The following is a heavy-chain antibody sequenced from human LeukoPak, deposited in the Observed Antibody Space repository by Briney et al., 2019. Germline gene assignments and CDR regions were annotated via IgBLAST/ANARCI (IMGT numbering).Heavy chain of an antibody. CDR1: GGSISTYF. J-gene: IGHJ5*02. D-gene: IGHD3/OR15-3a*01. CDR2: ISYSGNT. Sequence: PSETLSLTCTVSGGSISTYFWNWIRQTPGKGLEWIGYISYSGNTNYNPSLQSRVTISLDTSKDRFSMRLNSVTAADAAVYYCARGNDFSYNWFDPWGQGIPVTVSS. V-gene: IGHV4-59*01. CDR3: ARGNDFSYNWFDP.